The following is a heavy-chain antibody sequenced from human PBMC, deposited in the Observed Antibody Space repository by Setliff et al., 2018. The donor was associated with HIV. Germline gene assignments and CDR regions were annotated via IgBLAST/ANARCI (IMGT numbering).Heavy chain of an antibody. Sequence: PGGSLRLSCAASGFTFSTYGMHWVRQAPGKGLEWVAFIRYDGSNKYYADSVKGRFTISRDNSKNTLHLQMNSLRAEDTAVYYCARDAAAPAAIEGAFDIWGQGTMVTVSS. CDR1: GFTFSTYG. J-gene: IGHJ3*02. D-gene: IGHD2-2*02. CDR3: ARDAAAPAAIEGAFDI. V-gene: IGHV3-30*02. CDR2: IRYDGSNK.